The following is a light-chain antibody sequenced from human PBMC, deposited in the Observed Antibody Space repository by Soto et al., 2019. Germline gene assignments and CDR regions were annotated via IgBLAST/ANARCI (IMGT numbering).Light chain of an antibody. V-gene: IGLV2-23*01. CDR3: TSFARGSTLV. Sequence: QSVLTQPAAVSGSPGQSITISCTGTSSDVGTYNLVSWYQQYPGKAPKLMIYATSKRPSGVSNRFSGSKSGDTASLTISGLQAEDEADYYCTSFARGSTLVFGGGTKLTAL. CDR2: ATS. J-gene: IGLJ3*02. CDR1: SSDVGTYNL.